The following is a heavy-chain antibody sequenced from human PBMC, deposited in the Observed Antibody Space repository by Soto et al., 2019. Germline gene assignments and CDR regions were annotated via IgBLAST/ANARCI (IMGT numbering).Heavy chain of an antibody. D-gene: IGHD2-2*01. CDR3: AVHDQYCSGNSCEDSYYYYGMDA. V-gene: IGHV4-34*01. CDR1: RGSFSGYY. Sequence: SEPLSLTCAVYRGSFSGYYWTWIRHPPGKGLKWIGEINHSGNTNNTPSLKRRVTLPLDTPKNQFSLKLSSVTAADTAVYYCAVHDQYCSGNSCEDSYYYYGMDAWGQGTTVS. CDR2: INHSGNT. J-gene: IGHJ6*02.